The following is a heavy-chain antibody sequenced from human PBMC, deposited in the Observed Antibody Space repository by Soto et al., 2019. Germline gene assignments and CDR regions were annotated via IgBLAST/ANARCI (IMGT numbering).Heavy chain of an antibody. V-gene: IGHV1-46*02. J-gene: IGHJ4*02. D-gene: IGHD2-21*02. CDR1: GYTFNTYY. CDR3: ARGGHIAVVTARCDN. Sequence: QVQLVQSGAEVRKPGASVKVSCKPSGYTFNTYYLHWLRQAPGQALEWMGVINPSGGGTTYAQKFLGRVTVTRDTSTTTVFMELSSLRSDDTAVYYCARGGHIAVVTARCDNWGQGTLVTVSS. CDR2: INPSGGGT.